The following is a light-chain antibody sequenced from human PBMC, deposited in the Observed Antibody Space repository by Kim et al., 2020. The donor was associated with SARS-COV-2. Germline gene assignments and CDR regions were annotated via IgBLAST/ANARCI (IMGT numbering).Light chain of an antibody. V-gene: IGKV1-27*01. CDR1: QDIANS. J-gene: IGKJ1*01. CDR3: QKYNSAPWT. Sequence: ASVGDRVTITCQASQDIANSLAWYQQEPGKVPQVLIYAASTLQSGVPSRFSGSGSGTEFTLTIGSLQTEDVATYYCQKYNSAPWTFGPGTKVDIK. CDR2: AAS.